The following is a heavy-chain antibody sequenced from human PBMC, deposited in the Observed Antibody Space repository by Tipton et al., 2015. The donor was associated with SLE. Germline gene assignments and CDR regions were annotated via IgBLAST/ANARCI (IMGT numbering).Heavy chain of an antibody. J-gene: IGHJ4*02. CDR2: INHSGST. V-gene: IGHV4-34*01. CDR3: ANTIAVAGHTSFFDY. CDR1: GGSFSGYY. Sequence: GLVKPSETLSLTCAVYGGSFSGYYWSWIRQPPGKGLEWIGEINHSGSTNYNPSLKSRVTISVDTSKNQFSLKLSSVTAADTAVYYCANTIAVAGHTSFFDYWGQGTLVTVSS. D-gene: IGHD6-19*01.